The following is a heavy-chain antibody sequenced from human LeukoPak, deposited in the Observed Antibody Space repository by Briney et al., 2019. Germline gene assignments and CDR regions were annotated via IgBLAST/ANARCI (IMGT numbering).Heavy chain of an antibody. D-gene: IGHD6-19*01. V-gene: IGHV3-7*01. CDR3: AGSGWQVYLDY. Sequence: GGSLRLSCAASGFTFTTFWMSWVRQAPGKGLEWVANIRQDGSERYYVDSVKGRFTISRDNAKNSLYLQMNSLRAEDTGVYYCAGSGWQVYLDYWGQGALVTVSS. CDR1: GFTFTTFW. CDR2: IRQDGSER. J-gene: IGHJ4*02.